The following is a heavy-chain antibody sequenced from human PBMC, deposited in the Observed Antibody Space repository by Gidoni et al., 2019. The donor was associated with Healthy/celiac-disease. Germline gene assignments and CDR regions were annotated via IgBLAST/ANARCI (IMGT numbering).Heavy chain of an antibody. V-gene: IGHV3-9*01. D-gene: IGHD3-22*01. CDR3: AKALRDDSSGYYYKGTAFDI. Sequence: EVQLVESGGGLVQPGRSLRLSCAASGFTFDDYAIHWVRQAPGKGLEWVSGISWNSGSIGYADSVKGRFTISRDNAKNSLYLQMNSLRAEDTALYYCAKALRDDSSGYYYKGTAFDIWGQGTMVTVSS. CDR2: ISWNSGSI. CDR1: GFTFDDYA. J-gene: IGHJ3*02.